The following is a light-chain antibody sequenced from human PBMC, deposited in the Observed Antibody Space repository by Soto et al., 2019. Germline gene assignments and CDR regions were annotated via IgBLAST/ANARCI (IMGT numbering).Light chain of an antibody. Sequence: DIQMTQSPSSVSASVGDRVTISCRASQGISNWLVWYQQKPGRAPKLLIHTTSNLETGVPSRFSASGSGTDFTLTISNLQPEDFATYYCQQTNSFPRTFGQGTKVEI. J-gene: IGKJ1*01. CDR1: QGISNW. V-gene: IGKV1-12*01. CDR3: QQTNSFPRT. CDR2: TTS.